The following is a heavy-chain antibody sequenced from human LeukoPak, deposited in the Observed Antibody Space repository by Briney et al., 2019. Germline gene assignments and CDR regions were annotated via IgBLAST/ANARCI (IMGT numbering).Heavy chain of an antibody. D-gene: IGHD5-18*01. J-gene: IGHJ4*02. CDR2: INPNFGST. CDR1: GYTFTSYY. Sequence: ASVKVSCKASGYTFTSYYIHWVRQAPGQGLEWMGIINPNFGSTGYAQKFQGRVTMTSDMSTSTVYMELSSLRFDDTAIYYCAREGAVATAMLSLDYWGQGALVTVSS. CDR3: AREGAVATAMLSLDY. V-gene: IGHV1-46*01.